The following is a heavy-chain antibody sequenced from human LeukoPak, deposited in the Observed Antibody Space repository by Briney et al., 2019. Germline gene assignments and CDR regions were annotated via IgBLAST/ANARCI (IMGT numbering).Heavy chain of an antibody. V-gene: IGHV3-7*03. Sequence: GGSLRLSCAASGFTFSSYWMSWVRQAPGKGLEWVANIKQDGSEKYYVDSVKGRFTISRDNAKNSLYLQMNSLRAEDTAVYYCARVYCSSTSCYTGHFDYWGQGTLVTVSS. CDR2: IKQDGSEK. D-gene: IGHD2-2*02. J-gene: IGHJ4*02. CDR3: ARVYCSSTSCYTGHFDY. CDR1: GFTFSSYW.